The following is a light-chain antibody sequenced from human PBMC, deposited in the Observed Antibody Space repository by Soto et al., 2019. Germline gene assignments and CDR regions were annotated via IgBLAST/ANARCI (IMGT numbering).Light chain of an antibody. CDR2: EVS. CDR1: SSDVGGYNY. V-gene: IGLV2-8*01. J-gene: IGLJ2*01. Sequence: QSALTQPPSASGSPGQSVTISCTGTSSDVGGYNYVSWYQQHPGKAPKLMIYEVSKRPSGVPDRFSGSKSGNTASLTVSGLQAEDEADYYCSSYAGIFVVFGGGTKVTVL. CDR3: SSYAGIFVV.